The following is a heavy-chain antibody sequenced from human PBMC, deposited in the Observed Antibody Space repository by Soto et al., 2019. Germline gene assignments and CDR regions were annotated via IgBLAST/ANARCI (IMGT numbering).Heavy chain of an antibody. D-gene: IGHD3-10*01. J-gene: IGHJ6*02. V-gene: IGHV1-58*01. CDR3: AAEDVWFGETLYYYGMDV. Sequence: GASVKVSCKASGFTFTSSAVHWVRQARGQRLEWIGWIVVGSGNTNYAQKFQERVTITRDMSTSTAYMELSSLRSEDTAVYYCAAEDVWFGETLYYYGMDVWGQGTTVTVYS. CDR1: GFTFTSSA. CDR2: IVVGSGNT.